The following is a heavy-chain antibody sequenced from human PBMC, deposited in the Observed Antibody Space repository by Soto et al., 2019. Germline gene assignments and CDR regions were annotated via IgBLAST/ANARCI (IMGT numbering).Heavy chain of an antibody. CDR2: IYYSGST. J-gene: IGHJ5*02. CDR3: AKGAGFDFWSSISHQLDP. V-gene: IGHV4-39*01. CDR1: GGSISSSSYY. Sequence: PSETLSLTCTVSGGSISSSSYYWGWIRQPPGKGLEWIGSIYYSGSTYCNPSLKSRVTISVDTSKNQFSLKLSSVTAADTAVYYCAKGAGFDFWSSISHQLDPWGQGTLVTVSS. D-gene: IGHD3-3*01.